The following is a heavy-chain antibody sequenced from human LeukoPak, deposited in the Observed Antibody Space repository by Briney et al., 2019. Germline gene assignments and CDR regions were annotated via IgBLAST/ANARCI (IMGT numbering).Heavy chain of an antibody. Sequence: GGSLRLSCAATGFIFSSYSMTWVRQAPGKGLEWVANIKQDGSEKYYVDSVKGRFTIPRDNAKSSLFLQMNSLRVEDTAMYYCMRDTSSPYWGQGTLVTVSS. V-gene: IGHV3-7*03. J-gene: IGHJ4*02. CDR3: MRDTSSPY. CDR2: IKQDGSEK. CDR1: GFIFSSYS. D-gene: IGHD1-26*01.